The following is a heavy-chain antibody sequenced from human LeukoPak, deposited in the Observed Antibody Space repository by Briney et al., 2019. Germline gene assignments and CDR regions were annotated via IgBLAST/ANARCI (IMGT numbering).Heavy chain of an antibody. CDR2: ISAYNGNT. CDR3: ARVDYDFWSGYYPEDY. V-gene: IGHV1-18*01. D-gene: IGHD3-3*01. J-gene: IGHJ4*02. Sequence: ASVKVSCKASGYTFTSYGISWVRQAPGQGLEWMGWISAYNGNTNYAQKLQGRVTMTTDTSTSTAYMELRSLRSDDTAVYYCARVDYDFWSGYYPEDYWGQGTLVAVSS. CDR1: GYTFTSYG.